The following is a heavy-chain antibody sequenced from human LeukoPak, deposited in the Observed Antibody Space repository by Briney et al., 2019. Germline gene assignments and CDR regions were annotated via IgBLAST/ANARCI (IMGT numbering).Heavy chain of an antibody. D-gene: IGHD6-13*01. V-gene: IGHV7-4-1*02. CDR1: GYTFTSYA. Sequence: AASVKVSCKASGYTFTSYAMNWVRQAPGQGLEWMGWINTNTGNPTYAQGFTGRFVFSLDTSVSTAYLQISSLKAEDTAVYYCARDPFDLIAAAGISQNWFDPWGQGTLVTVSS. CDR3: ARDPFDLIAAAGISQNWFDP. CDR2: INTNTGNP. J-gene: IGHJ5*02.